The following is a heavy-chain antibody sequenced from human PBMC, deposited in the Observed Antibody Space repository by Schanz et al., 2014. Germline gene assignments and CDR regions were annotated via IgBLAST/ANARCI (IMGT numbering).Heavy chain of an antibody. D-gene: IGHD2-2*01. J-gene: IGHJ4*02. CDR3: ARGGFVDSTSFDS. Sequence: QLMQSGSEVRKPGASVKVSCKASGYTFTSYYMHWVRQAPGQGLEWMGKINPSSGTTRIAQNFQGRLTVTRDTSTSTVNMELSSLRSEDTAVYYCARGGFVDSTSFDSWGQGTLVTVSS. CDR1: GYTFTSYY. CDR2: INPSSGTT. V-gene: IGHV1-46*03.